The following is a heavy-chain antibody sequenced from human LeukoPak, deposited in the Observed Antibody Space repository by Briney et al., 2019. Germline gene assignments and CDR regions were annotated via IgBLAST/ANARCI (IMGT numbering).Heavy chain of an antibody. CDR3: ARDLTPYGSGSYKGHFQH. CDR1: GFTFSSYA. Sequence: RGSLRLSCAASGFTFSSYAMHWVRQAPGKGLEWVAVISYDGSNKYYADSVKGRFTISRDNSKNTLYLQMNSLRAEDTAVYYCARDLTPYGSGSYKGHFQHWGQGTLVTVSS. V-gene: IGHV3-30-3*01. CDR2: ISYDGSNK. J-gene: IGHJ1*01. D-gene: IGHD3-10*01.